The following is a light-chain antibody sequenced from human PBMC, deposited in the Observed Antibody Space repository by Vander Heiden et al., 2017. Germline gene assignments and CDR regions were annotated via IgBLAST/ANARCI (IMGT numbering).Light chain of an antibody. V-gene: IGLV2-8*01. CDR3: SSYAGSNNFV. Sequence: ALTQPPSASGSPGQSVTISCTGTSSDVGGYNYVSWYQQHPGKAPKLMIYEVSKRPSGVPDRFSGSKSGNTASLTVSGLQAEDEADYYCSSYAGSNNFVFGTGTKVTVL. CDR1: SSDVGGYNY. J-gene: IGLJ1*01. CDR2: EVS.